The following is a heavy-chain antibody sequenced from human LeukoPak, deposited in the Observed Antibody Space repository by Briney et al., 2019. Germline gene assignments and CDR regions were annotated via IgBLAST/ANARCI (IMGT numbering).Heavy chain of an antibody. CDR2: KKQDGSEK. Sequence: GGSLGLSCEASGFTFSSYWISWVGRAPGRGLGWVAKKKQDGSEKYYVDSVKGRFTISRDNAKNSLYLQMNSLRAEDTAVYYCARVFALRFLEWLSQPTYWGQGTLVTVSS. V-gene: IGHV3-7*01. D-gene: IGHD3-3*01. CDR1: GFTFSSYW. CDR3: ARVFALRFLEWLSQPTY. J-gene: IGHJ4*02.